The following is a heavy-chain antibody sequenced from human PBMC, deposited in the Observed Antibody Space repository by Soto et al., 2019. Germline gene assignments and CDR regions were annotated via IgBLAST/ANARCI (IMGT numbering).Heavy chain of an antibody. CDR2: ISSSSSTI. CDR3: ARYYGCNWEHACNI. CDR1: GFTFSSYS. J-gene: IGHJ3*02. D-gene: IGHD7-27*01. Sequence: QPGGSPRLSCAASGFTFSSYSMNWVRQAPGKGLEWVSYISSSSSTIYYADSVKGRFTISRANAKNSLYLQMNSLRDEDTDVYYCARYYGCNWEHACNISCKGTMVTIS. V-gene: IGHV3-48*02.